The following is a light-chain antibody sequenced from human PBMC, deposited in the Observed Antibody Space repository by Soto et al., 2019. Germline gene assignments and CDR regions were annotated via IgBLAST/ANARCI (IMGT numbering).Light chain of an antibody. CDR2: DVT. CDR1: SSDVGGYNC. J-gene: IGLJ1*01. Sequence: QSALTQPRSVSGSPGQSVTIPCAGTSSDVGGYNCVSWYQQHPGKAPQLIIYDVTQRPSGVPDRFSGSKSGNTASLSISGLQAEDEADYFRCSHSDIYTFVFGTGTKVTVL. V-gene: IGLV2-11*01. CDR3: CSHSDIYTFV.